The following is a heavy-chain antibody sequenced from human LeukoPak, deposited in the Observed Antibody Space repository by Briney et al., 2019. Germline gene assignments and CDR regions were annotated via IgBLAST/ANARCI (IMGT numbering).Heavy chain of an antibody. CDR2: ISSGGSTI. Sequence: GGSLRLSCAASGFTFSSYSMNWVRQAPGKGLEWVSYISSGGSTIYYADSVRGRFTIFRDTAKNSLYLEMNSLRDEDTAMYYCVRGDQEASEPAFDYWGQGTLVTVSS. CDR1: GFTFSSYS. D-gene: IGHD1-14*01. V-gene: IGHV3-48*02. J-gene: IGHJ4*02. CDR3: VRGDQEASEPAFDY.